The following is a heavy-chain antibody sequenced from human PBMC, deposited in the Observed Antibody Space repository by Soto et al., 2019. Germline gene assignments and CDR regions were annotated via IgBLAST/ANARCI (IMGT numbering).Heavy chain of an antibody. J-gene: IGHJ4*02. CDR3: SCSGWINYYFDY. D-gene: IGHD6-19*01. Sequence: GGSLRLSCAASGFTVSSNYMSWVRQAPGKGLEWVSVIYSGGSTYYADSVKGRFTISRDNSKNTLYLQMNSLRAEDTAVYYCSCSGWINYYFDYWGQGTLVTVSS. CDR2: IYSGGST. V-gene: IGHV3-53*01. CDR1: GFTVSSNY.